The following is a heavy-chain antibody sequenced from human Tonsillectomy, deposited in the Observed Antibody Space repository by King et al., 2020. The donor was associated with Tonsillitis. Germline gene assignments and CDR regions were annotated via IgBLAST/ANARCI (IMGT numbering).Heavy chain of an antibody. J-gene: IGHJ4*02. CDR3: ARGEVVAAVDY. D-gene: IGHD2-15*01. Sequence: VQLVESGGGLVKPGGSLRLSCAASGFTFSDYYMSWIRQAPGKGLEWVSYISSSSSYTNYADSLRGRFTISRENAKNSLYLQMNSLRAEDTAVYYCARGEVVAAVDYWGQGTLVTVSS. V-gene: IGHV3-11*06. CDR2: ISSSSSYT. CDR1: GFTFSDYY.